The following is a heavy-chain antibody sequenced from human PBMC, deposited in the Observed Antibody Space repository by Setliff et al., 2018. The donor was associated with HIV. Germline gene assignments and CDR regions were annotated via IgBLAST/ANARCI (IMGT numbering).Heavy chain of an antibody. CDR2: IYYSGST. Sequence: SETLSLTCTVSGGSISSSSYYWGWIRQPPGKGLEWIGNIYYSGSTYYNAALKSRGSISADTSKNQLSLRLTSVTAADTAVYYCATCRHRPSNWFDPWGQGTPVTVSS. V-gene: IGHV4-39*07. J-gene: IGHJ5*02. CDR3: ATCRHRPSNWFDP. CDR1: GGSISSSSYY.